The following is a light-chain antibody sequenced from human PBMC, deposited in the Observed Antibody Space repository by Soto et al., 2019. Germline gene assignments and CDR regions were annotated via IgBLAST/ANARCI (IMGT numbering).Light chain of an antibody. J-gene: IGKJ4*01. CDR2: DAS. CDR3: HQRSNWPPFT. Sequence: EIVLTQSPATLSLSPGERATLSCRASQSISNFLAWYQQKPGQAPRLLIYDASKRATDIPDRFIGSGSGSDFTPTISSLEPEDFAVYYCHQRSNWPPFTFGGGTKVEI. CDR1: QSISNF. V-gene: IGKV3-11*01.